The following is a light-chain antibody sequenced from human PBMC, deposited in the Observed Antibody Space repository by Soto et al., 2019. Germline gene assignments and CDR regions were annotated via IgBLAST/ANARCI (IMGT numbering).Light chain of an antibody. J-gene: IGKJ4*01. CDR2: DAS. CDR1: QSIDSW. CDR3: QHYNSYSLT. V-gene: IGKV1-5*01. Sequence: DIQMTQSPSTLSASVVDRFTITFRASQSIDSWLAWYQQKPGKAPKVLIYDASTLESGVPSRFSGSGSGTEFTLTITSLQADDFATYYCQHYNSYSLTFGGGTKVDI.